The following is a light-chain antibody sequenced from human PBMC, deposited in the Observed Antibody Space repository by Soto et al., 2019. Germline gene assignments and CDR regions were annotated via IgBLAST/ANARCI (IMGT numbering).Light chain of an antibody. V-gene: IGLV2-14*01. J-gene: IGLJ2*01. CDR1: SSDVGGYNY. CDR2: EVN. Sequence: QSALTQPASVSGSPGQSITISCTGTSSDVGGYNYVSWYQQHPGKAPKLMIYEVNKRPSEVSNRFSGSKSGNTASLTISGLQAEDEAHYYCSSFTSKSTLIFGGGTKVTVL. CDR3: SSFTSKSTLI.